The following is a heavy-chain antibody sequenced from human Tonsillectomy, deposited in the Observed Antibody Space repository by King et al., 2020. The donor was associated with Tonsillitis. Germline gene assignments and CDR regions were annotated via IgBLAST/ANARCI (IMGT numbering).Heavy chain of an antibody. CDR2: ITWNSGSR. CDR1: GFTFDDYA. J-gene: IGHJ4*02. D-gene: IGHD6-13*01. CDR3: AKDMSHGKYSSSWVSLDY. Sequence: VQLVESGGGLVQPGRSLRLSCAVSGFTFDDYAMYWVRQAPGKGLEWVSGITWNSGSRVYADSVKGRFTISRDNAKNSLYLQMNSLRAEDTALYYCAKDMSHGKYSSSWVSLDYWGQGTLVTVSS. V-gene: IGHV3-9*01.